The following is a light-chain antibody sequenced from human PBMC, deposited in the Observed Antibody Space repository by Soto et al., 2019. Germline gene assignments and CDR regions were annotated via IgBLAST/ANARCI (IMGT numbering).Light chain of an antibody. CDR1: QSVSSSY. J-gene: IGKJ1*01. V-gene: IGKV3-20*01. CDR3: QQYGSSPGT. CDR2: GAS. Sequence: EIVWTQSPGTLSLSPGERATLSCRARQSVSSSYLAWYQQKPGQAPRLLIYGASSRATGIPDRFSGSGSGTDFTLTISRLEPEDFSVYSCQQYGSSPGTFGQGTKVEIK.